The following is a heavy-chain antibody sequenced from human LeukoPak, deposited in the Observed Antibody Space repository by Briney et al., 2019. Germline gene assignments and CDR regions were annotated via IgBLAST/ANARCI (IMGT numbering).Heavy chain of an antibody. V-gene: IGHV4-39*01. J-gene: IGHJ1*01. CDR3: ARASSYSVEYFQH. D-gene: IGHD1-26*01. CDR1: GGSISSSSYY. CDR2: IYYSGST. Sequence: SETLSLTCTVSGGSISSSSYYWGWIRQPPGKGLEWIGSIYYSGSTYYNPSLKSRVTIPVDTSKNQFSLKLSSVTAADTAVYYCARASSYSVEYFQHWGQGTLVTVSS.